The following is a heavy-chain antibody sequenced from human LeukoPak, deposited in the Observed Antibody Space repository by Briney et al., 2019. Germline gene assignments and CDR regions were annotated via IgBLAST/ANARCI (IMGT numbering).Heavy chain of an antibody. V-gene: IGHV7-4-1*02. J-gene: IGHJ4*02. CDR1: GYTFTSYA. D-gene: IGHD5-24*01. Sequence: GASVKVSCKASGYTFTSYAMNWVRQAPGQGLEWMGWINTNTGNPTYAQGFKGRFVLSLDTSVSTAYLQINSLKAEDTAVYYCARVTGDGYNVYFDYWGQGTLVTVSS. CDR2: INTNTGNP. CDR3: ARVTGDGYNVYFDY.